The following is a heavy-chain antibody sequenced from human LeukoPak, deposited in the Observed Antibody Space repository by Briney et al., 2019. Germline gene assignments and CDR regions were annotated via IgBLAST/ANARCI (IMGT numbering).Heavy chain of an antibody. CDR2: IYYTGST. Sequence: SETLSLTCTVSGGSISSYYWSWIRQPPGKGLEWIGYIYYTGSTDYNPSLKSRVAISVDTSKNQFSLKLSSVTAADTAVYYCARGSKAAPGTFDYWGQGTLVTASS. V-gene: IGHV4-59*01. J-gene: IGHJ4*02. D-gene: IGHD6-13*01. CDR1: GGSISSYY. CDR3: ARGSKAAPGTFDY.